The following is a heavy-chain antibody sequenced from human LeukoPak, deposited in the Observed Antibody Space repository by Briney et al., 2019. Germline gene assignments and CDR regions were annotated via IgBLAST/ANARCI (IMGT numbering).Heavy chain of an antibody. CDR1: GGSISSYY. J-gene: IGHJ3*02. CDR2: INHSGST. Sequence: KTSETLSLTCTVSGGSISSYYWSWIRQPPGKGLEWIGEINHSGSTNYNPSLKSRVTISVDTSKNQFSLKLSSVTAADTAVYYCARVILHYDSSGYYYVSGAYAFDIWGQGTMVTVSS. V-gene: IGHV4-34*01. D-gene: IGHD3-22*01. CDR3: ARVILHYDSSGYYYVSGAYAFDI.